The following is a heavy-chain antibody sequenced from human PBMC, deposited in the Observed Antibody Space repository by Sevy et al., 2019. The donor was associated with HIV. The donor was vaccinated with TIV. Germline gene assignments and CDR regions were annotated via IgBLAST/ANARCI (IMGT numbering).Heavy chain of an antibody. D-gene: IGHD2-21*01. J-gene: IGHJ6*02. CDR1: GFTLSDYY. CDR3: ARDHVKDGEGGDYYYHAMDV. V-gene: IGHV3-11*01. CDR2: IDGNGDTI. Sequence: GESLKISCAASGFTLSDYYMSWIRQAPGKGLQWIAYIDGNGDTIDYADSLKGRVTISRDNAKNSVYLQMNTLRAEDTAVYYCARDHVKDGEGGDYYYHAMDVWGRGTTVTVSS.